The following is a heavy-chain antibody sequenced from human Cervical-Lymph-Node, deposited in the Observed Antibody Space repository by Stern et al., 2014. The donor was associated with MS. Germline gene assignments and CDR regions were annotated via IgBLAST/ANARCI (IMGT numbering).Heavy chain of an antibody. CDR1: GFSLSTSGVG. D-gene: IGHD1-1*01. CDR2: LCWVDDK. Sequence: QVTLRESGPPLVKPTQTLTLTCTFSGFSLSTSGVGVGWLSPPPGQALEWLAHLCWVDDKRYTPFLGKRITTPKDTSTHLVLLPMSNMDPVDTATYYCSHFTTATALDYWGQGTLVTVSS. CDR3: SHFTTATALDY. V-gene: IGHV2-5*02. J-gene: IGHJ4*02.